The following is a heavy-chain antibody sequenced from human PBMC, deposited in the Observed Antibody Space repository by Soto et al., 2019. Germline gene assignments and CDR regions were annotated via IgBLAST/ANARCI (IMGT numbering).Heavy chain of an antibody. Sequence: GGSLRLSCAASGFTFSNAWMSWVRQAPGKGLEWVGRIKSKTDGGTTDYAAPVKGRFTISRDDSKNTLYLQMNSLKTEDTAVYYCTGYIWFGEGTFDYWGQGTLVTVSS. D-gene: IGHD3-10*01. CDR3: TGYIWFGEGTFDY. CDR2: IKSKTDGGTT. CDR1: GFTFSNAW. V-gene: IGHV3-15*01. J-gene: IGHJ4*02.